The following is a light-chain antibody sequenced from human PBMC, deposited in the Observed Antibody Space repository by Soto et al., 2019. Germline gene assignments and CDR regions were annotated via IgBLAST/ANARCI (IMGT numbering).Light chain of an antibody. CDR3: SSYTSSSTLV. CDR2: EVS. Sequence: QSALTQPASVFGSPGQSITFSCTGTSSDVGGYNFVSWYQQHPGKAPKLMIYEVSSRPSGVSNRFSGSKSGNTASLTISGLQPEDEADYYCSSYTSSSTLVFGTGTKLTVL. CDR1: SSDVGGYNF. J-gene: IGLJ1*01. V-gene: IGLV2-14*03.